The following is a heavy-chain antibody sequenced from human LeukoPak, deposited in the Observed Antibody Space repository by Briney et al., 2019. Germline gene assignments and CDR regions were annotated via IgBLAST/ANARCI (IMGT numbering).Heavy chain of an antibody. V-gene: IGHV3-30*18. Sequence: GGSLRLSCAASGFTFSSYGMHWVRQAPGKGLEWVAVISYDGSNKYYADSVKGRFTISRDNSKNTLYLQMNSLRAEDTAVYYCAKTGKQPARYSSCWFFDYWGQGTLVTVSS. D-gene: IGHD6-19*01. CDR1: GFTFSSYG. J-gene: IGHJ4*02. CDR3: AKTGKQPARYSSCWFFDY. CDR2: ISYDGSNK.